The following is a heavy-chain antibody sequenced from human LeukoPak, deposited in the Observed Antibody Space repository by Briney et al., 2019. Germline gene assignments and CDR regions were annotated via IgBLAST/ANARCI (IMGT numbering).Heavy chain of an antibody. D-gene: IGHD1-26*01. V-gene: IGHV1-8*01. Sequence: ASVKVSCKASGYTFTIYDINWVRQATGQGLEWMGWMNPNSGNTGYAQKFQGRVTMTRNTSISTAYMELSSLRSEDTAVYYCARGWELLPNYYYYYGMDVWGQGTTVTVSS. J-gene: IGHJ6*02. CDR2: MNPNSGNT. CDR1: GYTFTIYD. CDR3: ARGWELLPNYYYYYGMDV.